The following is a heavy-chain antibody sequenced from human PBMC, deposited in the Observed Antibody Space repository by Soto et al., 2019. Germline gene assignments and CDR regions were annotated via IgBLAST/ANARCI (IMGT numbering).Heavy chain of an antibody. D-gene: IGHD3-3*01. J-gene: IGHJ2*01. Sequence: EVQLVESGGGLVQPGGSLRLSCAASGFTFSSYWMHWVRQAPGKGLVWVSRINSDGSSTSYADTVKGRFAISRDNAKNSLYLHMNSLRAEDTAVYYCARGWSLNGYFALWGRGTLVTVSS. V-gene: IGHV3-74*01. CDR3: ARGWSLNGYFAL. CDR2: INSDGSST. CDR1: GFTFSSYW.